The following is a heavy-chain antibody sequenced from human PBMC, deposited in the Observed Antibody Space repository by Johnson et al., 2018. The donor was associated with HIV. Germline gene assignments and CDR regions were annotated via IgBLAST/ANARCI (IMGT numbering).Heavy chain of an antibody. CDR2: INWNGGTT. Sequence: VQLVESGGGLVQPGGSLRLSCAASGFTFSSCAMSWVRQAPGKGLEWVSGINWNGGTTAYTDSVKGRFTISRDNSKNTLFLQMGSLRAEDMAVYYCARRAHDAFDIWGQGTLVIVSS. CDR3: ARRAHDAFDI. J-gene: IGHJ3*02. CDR1: GFTFSSCA. V-gene: IGHV3-64*07.